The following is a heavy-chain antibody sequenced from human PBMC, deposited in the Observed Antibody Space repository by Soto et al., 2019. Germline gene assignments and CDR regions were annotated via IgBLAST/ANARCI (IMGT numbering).Heavy chain of an antibody. J-gene: IGHJ4*02. Sequence: ASVKVSCKASGDTFTSYYMHWVRQAPGQGLEWMGIINPSGDTSYAQKFQGRVTMTRDTSTSTVYMELSSLRSEDTAVYYCAKDRVGSSWPYYFDYWGQGILVTVSS. CDR1: GDTFTSYY. D-gene: IGHD6-13*01. CDR2: INPSGDT. CDR3: AKDRVGSSWPYYFDY. V-gene: IGHV1-46*01.